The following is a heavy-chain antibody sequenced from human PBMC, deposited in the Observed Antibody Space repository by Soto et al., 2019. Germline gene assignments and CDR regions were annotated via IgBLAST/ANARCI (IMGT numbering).Heavy chain of an antibody. D-gene: IGHD2-2*01. Sequence: EVQLVESGGGLGKPGGSLRLSCAASGFIFSNAWMNWVRQAPGKGLEWVGRIKNKIDGGTTDYAAPVKGRFTISRDDSKNTLYLQMNSLKTEDTAVYYCATGVLPPDYWGQGTLVTVSS. CDR1: GFIFSNAW. J-gene: IGHJ4*02. CDR3: ATGVLPPDY. V-gene: IGHV3-15*01. CDR2: IKNKIDGGTT.